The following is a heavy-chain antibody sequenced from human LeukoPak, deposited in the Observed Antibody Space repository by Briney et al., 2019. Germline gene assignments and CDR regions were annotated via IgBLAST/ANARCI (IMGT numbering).Heavy chain of an antibody. CDR2: ISGRGGST. CDR3: ARGTWDYYYYYGMDV. CDR1: GFTFSSYA. Sequence: GGSLRLSCAASGFTFSSYAMSWVRQAPGKGLEWVSAISGRGGSTYYADSVKGRFTISRDNSQDTLYLQMNSLRAEDTAVYYCARGTWDYYYYYGMDVWGQGTTVTVSS. D-gene: IGHD1-14*01. J-gene: IGHJ6*02. V-gene: IGHV3-23*01.